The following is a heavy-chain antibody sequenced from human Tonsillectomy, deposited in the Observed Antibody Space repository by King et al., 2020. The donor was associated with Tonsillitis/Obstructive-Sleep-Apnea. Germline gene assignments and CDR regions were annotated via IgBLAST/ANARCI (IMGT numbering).Heavy chain of an antibody. J-gene: IGHJ6*03. D-gene: IGHD6-6*01. CDR3: AKGYRSFVNYMDV. Sequence: VQLVESGGALAQPGGSLRLSCAASGFTFSSYAMSWVRQAPGKGLEWVSTVSDGDDSTFYADSMKGRFTISRHNSNNTLYLQMSSLRAEDTAVYYCAKGYRSFVNYMDVWGKGTTVTVSS. CDR1: GFTFSSYA. CDR2: VSDGDDST. V-gene: IGHV3-23*04.